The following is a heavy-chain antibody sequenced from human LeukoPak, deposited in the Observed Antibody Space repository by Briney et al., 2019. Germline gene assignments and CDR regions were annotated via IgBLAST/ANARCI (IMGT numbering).Heavy chain of an antibody. V-gene: IGHV4-4*07. D-gene: IGHD3-10*01. CDR3: ARDTWEGSGSYWAD. CDR1: GGSITRYY. J-gene: IGHJ4*02. Sequence: SETLSLTCSVSGGSITRYYWSCIRRPAGKGLEWIGRIYSSGTTNYSPSLKSRVTMSVDTSRNQFSLKLTSVTAAGTAVYYCARDTWEGSGSYWADWGQGTLVTVSS. CDR2: IYSSGTT.